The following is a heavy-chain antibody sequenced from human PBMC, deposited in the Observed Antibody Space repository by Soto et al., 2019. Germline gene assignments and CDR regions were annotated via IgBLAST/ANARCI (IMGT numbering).Heavy chain of an antibody. V-gene: IGHV4-34*01. Sequence: QVQLQQWGAGLLKPSETLSLTCAVYGGSFSGYYWSWIRQPPGKGLEWIGEINYSGSTNYNPSLKSRVTISVDTSKNQFSLKLSSVTAADTAVYYCARSVRVSVAGNYNWFDPWGQGTLVTVSS. CDR2: INYSGST. CDR3: ARSVRVSVAGNYNWFDP. D-gene: IGHD6-19*01. CDR1: GGSFSGYY. J-gene: IGHJ5*02.